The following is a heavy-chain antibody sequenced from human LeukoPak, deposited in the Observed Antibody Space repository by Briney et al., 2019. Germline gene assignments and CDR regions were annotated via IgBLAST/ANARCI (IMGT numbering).Heavy chain of an antibody. V-gene: IGHV3-23*01. J-gene: IGHJ4*02. CDR3: AKCYYDDNPPGDY. D-gene: IGHD3-22*01. CDR1: GFTFSSYA. Sequence: PGGPLRLSCAASGFTFSSYAMSWVRQAPGKGLEWVSAISGSGGSTYYADSVKGRFTISRDNSKDTLYLQMNSLRAEDTAVYYCAKCYYDDNPPGDYWGQGTLVTVSS. CDR2: ISGSGGST.